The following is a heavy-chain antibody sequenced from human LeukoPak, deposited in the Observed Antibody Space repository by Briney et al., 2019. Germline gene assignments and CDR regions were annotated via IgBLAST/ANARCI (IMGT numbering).Heavy chain of an antibody. CDR2: IYNSGST. V-gene: IGHV4-30-2*01. J-gene: IGHJ5*02. CDR1: GGSISSGGYS. Sequence: SETLSLTCAVPGGSISSGGYSWGWIRQPPGKGLEWIGYIYNSGSTYYNPSLKSRVTISVDKSKNQFSLKLSSVTAADTAVYYCARGDYYDAWGQGTLVTVSS. CDR3: ARGDYYDA. D-gene: IGHD3-22*01.